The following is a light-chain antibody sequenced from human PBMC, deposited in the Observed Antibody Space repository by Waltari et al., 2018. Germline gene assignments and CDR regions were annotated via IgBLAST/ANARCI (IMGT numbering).Light chain of an antibody. CDR3: CSYAGSYTWV. CDR2: DVS. V-gene: IGLV2-11*02. J-gene: IGLJ3*02. Sequence: QSALTQPRPVSGSPGPAGNIPRPGTSRECGGFKHVSWYQPHPGKAPKLRIYDVSKRPSGVPDRFSGSKSGNTASLTISGLQAEDEADYYCCSYAGSYTWVFGGGTKLTVL. CDR1: SRECGGFKH.